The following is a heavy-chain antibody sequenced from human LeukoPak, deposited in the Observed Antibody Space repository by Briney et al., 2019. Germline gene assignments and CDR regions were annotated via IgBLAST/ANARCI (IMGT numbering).Heavy chain of an antibody. Sequence: GGSLRLSCEASGFIVTSYYMTWVRRAPGKGLEWVSVIYSGGTTYYADSVKGRVAISRDNSKNTVFLQMNSVRAEDTAVYYCARSYSNHLFGMDVWGQGTTVTVSS. CDR3: ARSYSNHLFGMDV. CDR2: IYSGGTT. D-gene: IGHD4-11*01. J-gene: IGHJ6*02. V-gene: IGHV3-66*01. CDR1: GFIVTSYY.